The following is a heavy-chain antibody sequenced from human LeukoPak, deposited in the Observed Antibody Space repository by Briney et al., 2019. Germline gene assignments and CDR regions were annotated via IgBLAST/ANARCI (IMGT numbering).Heavy chain of an antibody. CDR1: GGSISSNVYY. V-gene: IGHV4-39*01. CDR2: ICCSGRM. Sequence: PSETLSLTCTVSGGSISSNVYYWGWIRQSPGRGLEWIGTICCSGRMFYNPSLKSRVTISVDTSKNQFSLKLSSVTAADTAVYYCARGVYSSSCFEGWGQGTLVTVSS. D-gene: IGHD6-13*01. J-gene: IGHJ4*02. CDR3: ARGVYSSSCFEG.